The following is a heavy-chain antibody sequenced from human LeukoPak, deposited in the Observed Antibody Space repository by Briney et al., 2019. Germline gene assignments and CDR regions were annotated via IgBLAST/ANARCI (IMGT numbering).Heavy chain of an antibody. CDR1: GFTFSTYA. J-gene: IGHJ4*02. CDR2: ISVSAGST. CDR3: ARDLVTFSSDY. Sequence: GGSLRLSCAASGFTFSTYAMSWVRQAPGKGLEWVSAISVSAGSTYYADSVKGRFTISRDNSKNTLYLQMNSLRAEDTAVYYCARDLVTFSSDYWGQGTLVTVSS. D-gene: IGHD2/OR15-2a*01. V-gene: IGHV3-23*01.